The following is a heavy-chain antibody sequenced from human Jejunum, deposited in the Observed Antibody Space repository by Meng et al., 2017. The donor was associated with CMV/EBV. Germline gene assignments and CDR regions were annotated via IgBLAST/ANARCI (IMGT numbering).Heavy chain of an antibody. CDR2: ISHAGTSQ. V-gene: IGHV3-30-3*01. J-gene: IGHJ4*02. CDR1: GFTFRNYA. D-gene: IGHD1-14*01. CDR3: AREVSTETTNWFDY. Sequence: SGFTFRNYAMHWVRQIPGKGLEWVAIISHAGTSQYYADSVMGRFSISRDNSRNTLYLDVNSLRTEDTALYYCAREVSTETTNWFDYWGQGTLVTVSS.